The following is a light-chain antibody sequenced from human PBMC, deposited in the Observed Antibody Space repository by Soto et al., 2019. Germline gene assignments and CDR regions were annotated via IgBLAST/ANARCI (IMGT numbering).Light chain of an antibody. V-gene: IGKV1-12*01. CDR1: KGIGSW. Sequence: DIKLTQFPSPVSAPVGARATITGGPVKGIGSWLPWYHQKQGKAPKILFYAESSLQSGAPSRFSGSGSGTDFTLTISSLQPEDFATYYCQQANSFPITFGQGTRLEIK. J-gene: IGKJ5*01. CDR2: AES. CDR3: QQANSFPIT.